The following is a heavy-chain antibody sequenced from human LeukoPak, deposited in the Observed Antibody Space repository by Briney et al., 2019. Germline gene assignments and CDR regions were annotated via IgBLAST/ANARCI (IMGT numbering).Heavy chain of an antibody. V-gene: IGHV4-59*01. CDR1: GRSISSYY. D-gene: IGHD4-11*01. CDR3: ARDGGATVTTRWFDP. Sequence: SETLSLTCTVSGRSISSYYSSWIRQPPGKGLEWIGYIYYSGSTNYNPSLKSRVTISVDTSKNQFSLKLSSVTAADTAVYYCARDGGATVTTRWFDPWGQGTLVTVSS. CDR2: IYYSGST. J-gene: IGHJ5*02.